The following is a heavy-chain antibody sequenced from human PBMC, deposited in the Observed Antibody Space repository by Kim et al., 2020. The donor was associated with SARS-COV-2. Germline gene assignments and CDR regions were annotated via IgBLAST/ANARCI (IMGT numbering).Heavy chain of an antibody. V-gene: IGHV3-48*04. CDR2: ISANSGGT. Sequence: GGSLRLSCAASGFTFSAYNMDWVRQAPGKGLEWVSYISANSGGTYYADSVKGRFTISRDNAKNSLYLQMNSLRAEDTAVYYCVRDGERGYDMDVWGQGTTVTVSS. J-gene: IGHJ6*02. CDR1: GFTFSAYN. CDR3: VRDGERGYDMDV. D-gene: IGHD2-15*01.